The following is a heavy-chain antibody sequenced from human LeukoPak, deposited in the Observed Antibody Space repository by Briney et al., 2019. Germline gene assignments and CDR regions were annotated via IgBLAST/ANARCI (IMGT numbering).Heavy chain of an antibody. CDR2: IYYSGSP. Sequence: SETLSLTCTVSGGSINSYYWNWIRQLPGKGLELIGYIYYSGSPTYNPSLKSRVTISVDTSKNQFSLQLSSVTAADTAVYYCAGDVMSTALDAFDVWGQGTMVTVSS. J-gene: IGHJ3*01. CDR1: GGSINSYY. V-gene: IGHV4-59*01. CDR3: AGDVMSTALDAFDV. D-gene: IGHD1-1*01.